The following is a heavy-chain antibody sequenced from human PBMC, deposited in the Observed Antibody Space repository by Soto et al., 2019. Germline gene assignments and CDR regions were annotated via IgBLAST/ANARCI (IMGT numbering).Heavy chain of an antibody. Sequence: ASVKVSCKASGYTFTSYAMRWVRQAPGQRLEWMGWINAGNGNTKYPQKFQGRVTITRDTSASTAYMELSSLRSEDTAVYYCAGRIDYVSAFDIWGQGTMVTVSS. D-gene: IGHD4-17*01. CDR3: AGRIDYVSAFDI. CDR2: INAGNGNT. J-gene: IGHJ3*02. V-gene: IGHV1-3*01. CDR1: GYTFTSYA.